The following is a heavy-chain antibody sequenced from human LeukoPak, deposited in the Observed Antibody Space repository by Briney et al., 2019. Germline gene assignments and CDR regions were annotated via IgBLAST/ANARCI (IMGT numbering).Heavy chain of an antibody. Sequence: GASVKVSCKVSGYSLTQLSMHWVRQGIGRGLEWMGGFDPVDGETIYAQKFQGRVTMTENTSTDTAYMELSSLRSDDTAVHYCAILLEDCAFSTGSAKDYWGQGTLVTVSS. J-gene: IGHJ4*02. V-gene: IGHV1-24*01. CDR2: FDPVDGET. CDR1: GYSLTQLS. CDR3: AILLEDCAFSTGSAKDY. D-gene: IGHD3/OR15-3a*01.